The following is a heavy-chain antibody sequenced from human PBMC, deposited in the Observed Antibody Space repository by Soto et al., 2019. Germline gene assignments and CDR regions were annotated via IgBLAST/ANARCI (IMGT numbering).Heavy chain of an antibody. CDR2: ISYDGSNK. J-gene: IGHJ4*02. V-gene: IGHV3-30-3*01. CDR3: ARGGDFWSGIDY. D-gene: IGHD3-3*01. CDR1: GFTFSNYA. Sequence: ESGGGVVQPGRSLRLSCAASGFTFSNYAMHWVRQAPGKGLEWVAVISYDGSNKCYADSVKGRSTISRDNSKNTLYLQMNSLRPEDTAVYYCARGGDFWSGIDYWGQGTLVTVSS.